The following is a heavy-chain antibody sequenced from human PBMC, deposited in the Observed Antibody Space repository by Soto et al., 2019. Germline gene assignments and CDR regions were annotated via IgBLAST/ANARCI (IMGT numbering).Heavy chain of an antibody. CDR3: ARDRARSYYYDSSGLAGLDY. V-gene: IGHV3-7*03. CDR1: GFTFSSYW. Sequence: PGGSLRLSCAASGFTFSSYWMSWVRQAPGKGLEWVANIKQDGSEKYYVDSVKGRFTISRDNAKNSLYLQMNSLRAEDTAVYYCARDRARSYYYDSSGLAGLDYWGQGTLVTVS. CDR2: IKQDGSEK. D-gene: IGHD3-22*01. J-gene: IGHJ4*02.